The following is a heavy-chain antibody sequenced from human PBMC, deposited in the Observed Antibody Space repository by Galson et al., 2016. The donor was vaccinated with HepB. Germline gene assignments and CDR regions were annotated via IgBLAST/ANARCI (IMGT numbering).Heavy chain of an antibody. J-gene: IGHJ3*01. V-gene: IGHV3-21*01. Sequence: SLRLSCAASGFTFSSYSMNWVRQAPGMGLEWVASISTSSSNIYFTDSVKGRFTISRDNAKNSLYLQMSSLRAEDTAVYYCARDYKQQHDAFDVWGQGTMVTVSS. CDR2: ISTSSSNI. CDR3: ARDYKQQHDAFDV. D-gene: IGHD6-13*01. CDR1: GFTFSSYS.